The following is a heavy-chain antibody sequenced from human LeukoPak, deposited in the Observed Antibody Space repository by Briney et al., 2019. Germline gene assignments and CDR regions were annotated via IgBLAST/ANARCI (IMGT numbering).Heavy chain of an antibody. CDR2: ISGSGGST. V-gene: IGHV3-23*01. J-gene: IGHJ4*02. CDR3: ANSYGGNSDFDY. CDR1: GFTFSSYG. Sequence: GGSLRLSCAASGFTFSSYGMSWVRQAPGKGLEWVSAISGSGGSTYYADSVKGRFTISRDNSKNTLYLQMNSLRAEDTAVYYCANSYGGNSDFDYWGQGTLVTVSS. D-gene: IGHD4-23*01.